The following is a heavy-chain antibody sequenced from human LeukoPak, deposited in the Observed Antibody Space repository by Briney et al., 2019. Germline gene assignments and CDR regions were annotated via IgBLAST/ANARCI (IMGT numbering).Heavy chain of an antibody. J-gene: IGHJ4*02. CDR2: IRSKTHSYAT. V-gene: IGHV3-73*01. Sequence: GGSLRLSCAASGFNFSASAIHWVRQASGKGLEWVGRIRSKTHSYATTYAASLKGRFTISRDDSKNTTYLQMSSLETDDTAVYYCTRRSIASTRTDDYWGQGTLVTVSS. CDR3: TRRSIASTRTDDY. D-gene: IGHD6-13*01. CDR1: GFNFSASA.